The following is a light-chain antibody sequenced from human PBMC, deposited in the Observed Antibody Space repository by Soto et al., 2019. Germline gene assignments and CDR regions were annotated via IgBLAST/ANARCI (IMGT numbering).Light chain of an antibody. CDR2: GAS. V-gene: IGKV3-20*01. Sequence: EIVLTQSPATLSLSPGETATLSCRASQSVSSNYLAWYQQKPGQAPRLLIYGASREAAGIPDRFIGSGSGTDFTLTSNRLEPEDFAVYFCQQYGRSPMFTFGQGTKLEIK. CDR1: QSVSSNY. J-gene: IGKJ2*01. CDR3: QQYGRSPMFT.